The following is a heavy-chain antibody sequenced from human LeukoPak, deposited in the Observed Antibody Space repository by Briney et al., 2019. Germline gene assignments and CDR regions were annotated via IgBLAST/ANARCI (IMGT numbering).Heavy chain of an antibody. V-gene: IGHV3-23*01. CDR1: GFTFSSYA. D-gene: IGHD3-10*01. J-gene: IGHJ4*02. CDR3: AKDPFGSGSPPSFDY. Sequence: GGSLRLSCAASGFTFSSYAMSWVRQAPGKGLEWVSAISGSGGSTYYADSVKGRLTISRDNSKNTLYLQMNSLRAEDTAVYYCAKDPFGSGSPPSFDYWGQGTLVTVSS. CDR2: ISGSGGST.